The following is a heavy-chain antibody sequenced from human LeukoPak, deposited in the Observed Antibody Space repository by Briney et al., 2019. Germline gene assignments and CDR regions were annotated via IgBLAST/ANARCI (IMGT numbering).Heavy chain of an antibody. CDR3: ARDVRYYDSSGYYSL. CDR1: GYSISSGYY. V-gene: IGHV4-38-2*02. CDR2: SGST. Sequence: SETLSLTCTVSGYSISSGYYWGWIRQPPGKGLEWIGSGSTYYNPSLKSRVTISVDTSKNQFSLNLSSVTAADTAVYFCARDVRYYDSSGYYSLWGQGTLVTVSS. J-gene: IGHJ4*02. D-gene: IGHD3-22*01.